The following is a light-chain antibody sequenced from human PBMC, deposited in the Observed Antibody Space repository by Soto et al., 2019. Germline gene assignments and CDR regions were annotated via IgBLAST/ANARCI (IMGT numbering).Light chain of an antibody. CDR3: QQYNNWPPFT. CDR1: QSVGNN. Sequence: EIVMTQSPATLSVSPGESATLSCRASQSVGNNLAWYRQTPGQASRLLIFDASTRATGIPARFTGSGSGTEFTLTISSLQSEDFAVYYCQQYNNWPPFTFGQGTRLEIK. J-gene: IGKJ5*01. CDR2: DAS. V-gene: IGKV3-15*01.